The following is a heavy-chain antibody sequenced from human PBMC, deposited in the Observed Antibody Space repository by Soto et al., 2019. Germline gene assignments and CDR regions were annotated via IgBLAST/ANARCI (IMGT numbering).Heavy chain of an antibody. CDR2: ISYDGSNK. D-gene: IGHD1-26*01. V-gene: IGHV3-30-3*01. CDR3: ARDGIPGGYIDL. J-gene: IGHJ2*01. CDR1: GFIFSSYA. Sequence: QVQLVESGGGVVQPGRSLRLSCAASGFIFSSYAMHWVRQAPGKGLEWVAVISYDGSNKYYADSVKGRFTISRDNSKNTLYLQMNSLRAEDTAVYYCARDGIPGGYIDLWGRGTLVTVSS.